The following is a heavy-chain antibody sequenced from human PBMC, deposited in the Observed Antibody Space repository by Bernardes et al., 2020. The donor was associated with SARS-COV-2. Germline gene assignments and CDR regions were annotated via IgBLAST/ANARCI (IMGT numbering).Heavy chain of an antibody. CDR1: GFSVSAYW. CDR2: INEYGTVI. J-gene: IGHJ4*02. V-gene: IGHV3-74*01. D-gene: IGHD2-15*01. CDR3: ARDFGGNSDY. Sequence: GGSLRLSCAASGFSVSAYWMHWVRQAPGEGLVWVSRINEYGTVINYADSVKGRFTISRDITDNTLYLQMNSLRAEDTAVYYCARDFGGNSDYWGQGTLVTVSS.